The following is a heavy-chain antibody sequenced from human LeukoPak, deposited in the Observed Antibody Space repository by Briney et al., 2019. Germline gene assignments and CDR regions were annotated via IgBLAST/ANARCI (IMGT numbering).Heavy chain of an antibody. D-gene: IGHD2-2*01. CDR2: IGGSGSAI. J-gene: IGHJ4*02. CDR1: GFTFSSYS. Sequence: WGSLRLSCAVPGFTFSSYSMNWVRQAPGKGLEWVSYIGGSGSAIYYADSVKGRFTISRDNAKNSLYLQMNSLRDEDTAVYYCVRDHQSYFDYWGQGTLVTVSS. CDR3: VRDHQSYFDY. V-gene: IGHV3-48*02.